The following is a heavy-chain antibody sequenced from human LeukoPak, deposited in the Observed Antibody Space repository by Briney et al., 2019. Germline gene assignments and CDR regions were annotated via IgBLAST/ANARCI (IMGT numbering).Heavy chain of an antibody. V-gene: IGHV3-11*01. D-gene: IGHD3-3*01. CDR2: ISSSGSTI. CDR1: GFTFSDYY. J-gene: IGHJ6*02. Sequence: PGGSLRLSCVASGFTFSDYYMSWIRQAPGKGLEWVSYISSSGSTIYYADSVKGRFTISRDNAKNSLYLQMNSLRAEDTAVYYCARDRVTYYDFWSGYAHYYYYYGMDVWGQGTTVTVSS. CDR3: ARDRVTYYDFWSGYAHYYYYYGMDV.